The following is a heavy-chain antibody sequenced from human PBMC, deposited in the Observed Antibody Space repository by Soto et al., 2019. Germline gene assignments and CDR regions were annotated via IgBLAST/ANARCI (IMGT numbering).Heavy chain of an antibody. CDR2: IYWEDDK. V-gene: IGHV2-5*02. D-gene: IGHD1-1*01. CDR1: GFSLTTRGVG. CDR3: AHVPGAGQLLYSYYYYMDV. J-gene: IGHJ6*03. Sequence: QITLKESVPTLVKPTQTLTLTCTFSGFSLTTRGVGVGWIRQPPGKALEWLALIYWEDDKRYSPSLKSRLTITQDTSKNQVVLTLTNMDPVDTATYYCAHVPGAGQLLYSYYYYMDVWGKGATVAVS.